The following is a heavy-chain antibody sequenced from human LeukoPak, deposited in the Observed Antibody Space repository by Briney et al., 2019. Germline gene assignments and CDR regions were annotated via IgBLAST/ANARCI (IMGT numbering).Heavy chain of an antibody. CDR3: AGTAAGYCSGGSCWGY. Sequence: SETLSLTCTVSGGSISSYYWSWIRQPPGKGLEWIGYSYYSGSTNYNPSLKSRVTISVDTSKNQFSLKLSSVTAADTAVYYCAGTAAGYCSGGSCWGYWGQGTLVTISS. D-gene: IGHD2-15*01. CDR2: SYYSGST. CDR1: GGSISSYY. V-gene: IGHV4-59*01. J-gene: IGHJ4*02.